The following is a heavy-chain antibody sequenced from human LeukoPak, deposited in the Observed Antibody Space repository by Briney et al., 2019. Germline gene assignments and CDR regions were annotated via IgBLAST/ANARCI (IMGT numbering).Heavy chain of an antibody. Sequence: GRSLRLSCAASGFTFSSYGMHWVRQAPGRGLEWVAVISYDGSNKYYADSVKGRFTISRDNSKNTLYLQMNSLGAEDTAVYYCAKGHYGSGSYYYIDYWGQGTLVTVSS. J-gene: IGHJ4*02. D-gene: IGHD3-10*01. CDR1: GFTFSSYG. CDR3: AKGHYGSGSYYYIDY. CDR2: ISYDGSNK. V-gene: IGHV3-30*18.